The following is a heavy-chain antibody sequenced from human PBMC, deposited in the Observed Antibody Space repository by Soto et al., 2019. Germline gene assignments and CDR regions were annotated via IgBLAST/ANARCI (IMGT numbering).Heavy chain of an antibody. D-gene: IGHD2-8*02. V-gene: IGHV3-21*01. CDR3: ARESYWNWFDP. Sequence: EVQLVESGGGLVKPGGSLRLSCAASGFTFSSYSMNWVRQAPGKGLEWVSSISSSSSYIYYGDSVKGRFTISRENAKNSLYLQMNSLRAEDTAVYYCARESYWNWFDPWGQGTLVTVSS. CDR1: GFTFSSYS. J-gene: IGHJ5*02. CDR2: ISSSSSYI.